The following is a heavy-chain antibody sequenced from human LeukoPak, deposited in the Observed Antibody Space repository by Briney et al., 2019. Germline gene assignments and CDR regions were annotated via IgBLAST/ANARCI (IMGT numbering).Heavy chain of an antibody. CDR1: GGSFSDYY. J-gene: IGHJ6*03. V-gene: IGHV4-34*01. CDR3: ARGLYYYYMDV. CDR2: INHSGRT. Sequence: KPSETLSLTCAVYGGSFSDYYWSWIRQPPGKGLEWIGEINHSGRTNYNPSLKSRVTISVDTSKNQFSLKLSSVTAADTAVYYCARGLYYYYMDVWGKGTTVTVSS.